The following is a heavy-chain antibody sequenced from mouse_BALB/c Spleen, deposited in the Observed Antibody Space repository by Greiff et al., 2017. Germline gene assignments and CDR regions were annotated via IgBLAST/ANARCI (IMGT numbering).Heavy chain of an antibody. CDR1: GDSITSGY. J-gene: IGHJ2*01. V-gene: IGHV3-8*02. CDR2: ISYSGST. D-gene: IGHD2-4*01. CDR3: ARIYYDYDLYYFDY. Sequence: EVKLQESGPSLVKPSQTLSLTCSVTGDSITSGYWNWIRKFPGNKLEYMGYISYSGSTYYNPSLKSRISITRDTSKNQYYLQLNSVTTEDTATYYCARIYYDYDLYYFDYWGQGTTLTVSS.